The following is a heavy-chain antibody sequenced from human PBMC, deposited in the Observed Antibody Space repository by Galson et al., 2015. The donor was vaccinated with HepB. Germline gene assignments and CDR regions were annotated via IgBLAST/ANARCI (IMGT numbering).Heavy chain of an antibody. V-gene: IGHV3-33*01. D-gene: IGHD2-2*01. CDR2: IWYDGSKK. Sequence: SLRLSCAASGFTFSSYGMHWVRQAPGKGLEWVAVIWYDGSKKYYADSVKGRFTISRDNSKNTLYLQMNSLRAEDTAVYYCAREQPLPGGVVVPAAMGAFDIWGQGTMVTVSS. J-gene: IGHJ3*02. CDR3: AREQPLPGGVVVPAAMGAFDI. CDR1: GFTFSSYG.